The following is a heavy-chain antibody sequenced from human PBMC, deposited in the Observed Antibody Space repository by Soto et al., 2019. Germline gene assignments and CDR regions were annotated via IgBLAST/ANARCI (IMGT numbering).Heavy chain of an antibody. CDR1: GGSIRSYD. CDR3: ERLVGYQLLYTKNAFDI. J-gene: IGHJ3*02. CDR2: IYSSGST. D-gene: IGHD2-2*02. V-gene: IGHV4-59*08. Sequence: PSETLSLTCTVSGGSIRSYDWSWIRQPPGKGLEWIGYIYSSGSTNYNPSFKSRVTISVDTSKNQFYLKLTSVTAADTAVSYCERLVGYQLLYTKNAFDIWGQGEMVTVSS.